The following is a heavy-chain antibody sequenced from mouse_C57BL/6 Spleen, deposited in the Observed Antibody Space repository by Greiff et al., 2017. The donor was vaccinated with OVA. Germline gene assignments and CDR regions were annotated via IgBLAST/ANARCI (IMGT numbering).Heavy chain of an antibody. CDR2: IYPRSGNT. CDR1: GYTFTSYG. CDR3: ARKTTVLAPFDY. J-gene: IGHJ2*01. V-gene: IGHV1-81*01. D-gene: IGHD1-1*01. Sequence: QVKLQQSGAELARPGASVKLSCKASGYTFTSYGISWVKQRTGQGLEWIGEIYPRSGNTYYNEKFKGKATLTADKSSSTAYMEISSLTSDDSAVYVWARKTTVLAPFDYWGKGTTLTVSS.